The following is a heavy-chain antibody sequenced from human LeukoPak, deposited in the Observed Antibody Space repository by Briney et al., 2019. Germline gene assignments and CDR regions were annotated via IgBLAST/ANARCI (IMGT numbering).Heavy chain of an antibody. V-gene: IGHV3-7*01. J-gene: IGHJ4*02. CDR2: IKQDGSEK. CDR3: VILGYCSSTRCYTSPSASFDY. D-gene: IGHD2-2*02. CDR1: GDTFSRYW. Sequence: GGSLRLSCAASGDTFSRYWMSWVRQAPGKGLEWVANIKQDGSEKYSVDSVKGRFTISRDNAKNSLYQTLNRLGVEDTGVHRCVILGYCSSTRCYTSPSASFDYWGQGTLVTVSS.